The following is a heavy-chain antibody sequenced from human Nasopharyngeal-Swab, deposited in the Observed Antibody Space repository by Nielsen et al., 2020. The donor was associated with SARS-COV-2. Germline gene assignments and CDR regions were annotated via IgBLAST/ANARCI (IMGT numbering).Heavy chain of an antibody. CDR2: ISYDGSNK. Sequence: PGKGLEWVAVISYDGSNKYYADSVKGRFTISRDNSKNTLYLQMNSLRAEDTAVYYCAKDRGSSGYYYGMDVWGQGTTVTVSS. J-gene: IGHJ6*02. V-gene: IGHV3-30*18. D-gene: IGHD6-13*01. CDR3: AKDRGSSGYYYGMDV.